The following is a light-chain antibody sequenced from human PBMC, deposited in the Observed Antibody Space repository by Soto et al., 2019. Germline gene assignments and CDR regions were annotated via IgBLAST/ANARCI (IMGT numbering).Light chain of an antibody. CDR1: QSVEHY. J-gene: IGKJ5*01. Sequence: ETVLTQSPATLSLSPGERASLSCRASQSVEHYLAWYQQKPGQAPRLLIYDASNRATGIPARSSGSGCGTDISHTINSLEPEDYAVYYCQQRRNWPPITFGQGTRLEI. V-gene: IGKV3-11*01. CDR2: DAS. CDR3: QQRRNWPPIT.